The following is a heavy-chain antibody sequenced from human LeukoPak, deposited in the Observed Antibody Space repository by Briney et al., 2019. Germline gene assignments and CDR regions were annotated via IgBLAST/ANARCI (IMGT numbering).Heavy chain of an antibody. Sequence: PSETLSLTCTVSGGSISSSSYYWGWIRQPPGKGLEWIGSIYYSGSTYYNPSLKSRVTISVDTSKNQFSLKLSSVTAADTAVYYCARASGFLNDYWGQGTLVTVSS. J-gene: IGHJ4*02. CDR2: IYYSGST. V-gene: IGHV4-39*07. D-gene: IGHD2/OR15-2a*01. CDR3: ARASGFLNDY. CDR1: GGSISSSSYY.